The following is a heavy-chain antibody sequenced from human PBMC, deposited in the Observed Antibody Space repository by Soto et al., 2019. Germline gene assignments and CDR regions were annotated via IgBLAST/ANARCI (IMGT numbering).Heavy chain of an antibody. CDR1: GFTFSSYA. CDR3: AAYRRGLWSRTRSYGMDV. D-gene: IGHD3-3*01. V-gene: IGHV3-23*01. J-gene: IGHJ6*02. CDR2: ISGSGGST. Sequence: EVQLLESGGVLVQPGGSLRLSCAASGFTFSSYAMSWVRQAPGKGLEWVSAISGSGGSTYYADSVKGRFTISRDNSKNTLYLQMNSLRAEDTAVYYCAAYRRGLWSRTRSYGMDVWGQGTTVTVSS.